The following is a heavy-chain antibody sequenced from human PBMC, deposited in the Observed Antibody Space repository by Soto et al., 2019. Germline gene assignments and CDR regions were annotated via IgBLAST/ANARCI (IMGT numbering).Heavy chain of an antibody. CDR2: IRYDGSNQ. D-gene: IGHD1-26*01. Sequence: GGSLRLSCAALGFTFSTYGMHWVRQAPGKGLEWVAGIRYDGSNQYYADSVKGQFTISRDNSKNTLYMQMDSLRADDTAVYYCARDFPAGAPYSAHSYSAMDVCGQGTT. CDR3: ARDFPAGAPYSAHSYSAMDV. J-gene: IGHJ6*02. CDR1: GFTFSTYG. V-gene: IGHV3-33*01.